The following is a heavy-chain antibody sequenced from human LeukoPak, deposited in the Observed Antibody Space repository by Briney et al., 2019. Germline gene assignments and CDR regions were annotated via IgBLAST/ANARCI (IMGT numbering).Heavy chain of an antibody. Sequence: VASVKVSCKVPGYTLTELSMHWVRQAPGQGLEWMGRIIPILGIANYAQKFQGRVTITADKSTSTAYMELSSLRSEDTAVYYCAREGPYDFWSGKDYYFDYWGQGTLVTVSS. J-gene: IGHJ4*02. CDR3: AREGPYDFWSGKDYYFDY. V-gene: IGHV1-69*04. D-gene: IGHD3-3*01. CDR2: IIPILGIA. CDR1: GYTLTELS.